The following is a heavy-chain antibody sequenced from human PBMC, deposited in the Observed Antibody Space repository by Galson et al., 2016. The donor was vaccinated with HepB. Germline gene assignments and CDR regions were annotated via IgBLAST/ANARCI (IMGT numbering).Heavy chain of an antibody. CDR2: ISGGNT. CDR1: GFTFNTYA. D-gene: IGHD6-13*01. Sequence: SLRLSCAASGFTFNTYAMRWVRQAPGKGLEWVSLISGGNTYYADSVRGRFTISRDNSKNTLYLQMNSLRAEDTAVYYCAKVLPYSAGHGMDVRGQGTLVTVSS. J-gene: IGHJ6*01. CDR3: AKVLPYSAGHGMDV. V-gene: IGHV3-23*01.